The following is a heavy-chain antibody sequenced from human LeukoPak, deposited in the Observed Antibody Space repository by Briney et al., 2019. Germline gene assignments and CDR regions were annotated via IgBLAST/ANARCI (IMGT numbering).Heavy chain of an antibody. CDR1: GYTFINYA. CDR2: INAHNGDT. CDR3: ARGSTSDWPLEY. Sequence: ASVKVSCKASGYTFINYAIHWVRQAPGQRLEWMGWINAHNGDTKYSQKFQGRVAITRDTSANIVYMELSTLRFGDTAVYYCARGSTSDWPLEYWGRGILVTVSS. V-gene: IGHV1-3*01. D-gene: IGHD2-21*02. J-gene: IGHJ4*02.